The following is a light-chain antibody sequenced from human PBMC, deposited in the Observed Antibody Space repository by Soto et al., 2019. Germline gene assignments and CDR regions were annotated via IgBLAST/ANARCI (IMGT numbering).Light chain of an antibody. CDR1: QYISTN. J-gene: IGKJ4*01. CDR2: ATS. CDR3: QQYNNWPPLT. Sequence: EIVMTQSPATLSVSPGERASLSCRANQYISTNLAWYQQKPGQAPRLLIYATSTRAKGIPARFSGSGSGTEFTLTISSLQSEDFAVYYCQQYNNWPPLTFGGGTKVDVK. V-gene: IGKV3-15*01.